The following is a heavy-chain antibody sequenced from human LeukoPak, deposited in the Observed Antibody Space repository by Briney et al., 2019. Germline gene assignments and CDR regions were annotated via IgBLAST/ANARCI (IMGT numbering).Heavy chain of an antibody. J-gene: IGHJ4*02. CDR1: GFTFSSYS. D-gene: IGHD3-10*01. V-gene: IGHV3-48*04. CDR3: ARGGRGYYGSGSYPNFDY. CDR2: ISSSSSTI. Sequence: GGSLRLSCAASGFTFSSYSMNWVRQAPGKGLEWVSYISSSSSTIYYADSVKGRFTISRDNAKNSLYLQMNSLRAEDTAVYYCARGGRGYYGSGSYPNFDYWGQGTLVTVSS.